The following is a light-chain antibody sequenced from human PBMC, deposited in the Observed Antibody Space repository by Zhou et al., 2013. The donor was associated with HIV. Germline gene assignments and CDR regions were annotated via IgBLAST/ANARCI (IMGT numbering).Light chain of an antibody. CDR2: HVS. CDR1: QAIGND. V-gene: IGKV1-39*01. CDR3: QQFYSVHVT. Sequence: IQLSQSPSSLPASVGDRVTITCRASQAIGNDVNWYQHKAGKAPRLLISHVSTLQSGVPPRFNGSGSGTDFTLTIDSLRPEDFATYYCQQFYSVHVTFGGGTKV. J-gene: IGKJ4*01.